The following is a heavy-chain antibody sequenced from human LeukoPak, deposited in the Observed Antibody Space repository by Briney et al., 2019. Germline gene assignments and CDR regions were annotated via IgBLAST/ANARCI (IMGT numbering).Heavy chain of an antibody. J-gene: IGHJ2*01. CDR1: GYTFNTYG. D-gene: IGHD1-1*01. CDR2: ISAYNGNR. Sequence: ASVNVSCKASGYTFNTYGISWVRQAPGQGLEWMGWISAYNGNRNYAQRIQGRVTMTIDTSTSTAYMELRSLRSDDTAVYFCAREAGTGVLRYFDLWGRGTLLTVSS. V-gene: IGHV1-18*01. CDR3: AREAGTGVLRYFDL.